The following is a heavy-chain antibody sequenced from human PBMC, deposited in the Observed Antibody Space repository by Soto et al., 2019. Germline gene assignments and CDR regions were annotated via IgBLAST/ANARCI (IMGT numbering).Heavy chain of an antibody. CDR2: ISAYNGNT. J-gene: IGHJ4*02. CDR1: GYTFTTYG. CDR3: DRERYLDY. Sequence: QVHLVRSGAEVKKPGASVKVSCKASGYTFTTYGIDWVRQAPGQGLEWMGWISAYNGNTDYAQRLQGRVTITTNTSTSTAHMALRSLRSDDTSVYYCDRERYLDYWGQGTLVIVSS. V-gene: IGHV1-18*01.